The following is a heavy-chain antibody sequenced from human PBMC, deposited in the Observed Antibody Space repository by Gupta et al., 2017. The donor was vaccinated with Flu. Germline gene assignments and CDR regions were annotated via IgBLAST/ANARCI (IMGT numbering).Heavy chain of an antibody. CDR2: MNPNSGHT. V-gene: IGHV1-8*01. Sequence: YTINWVRQAAGQGLEWMGWMNPNSGHTGYAQKFQGRVTMTRNTSMSTAYMELSSLTSEDTAMYYCARGAGDSLWSQGTLVTVSS. J-gene: IGHJ1*01. CDR1: YT. D-gene: IGHD2-15*01. CDR3: ARGAGDSL.